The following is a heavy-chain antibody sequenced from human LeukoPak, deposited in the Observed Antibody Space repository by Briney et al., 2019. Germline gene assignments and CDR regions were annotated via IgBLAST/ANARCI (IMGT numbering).Heavy chain of an antibody. D-gene: IGHD5-18*01. CDR3: ARRSGYSYASYYFDY. Sequence: SETLSLTCTVSGGSISSTKYYWGWIRQPPGKGLEWIGSIYYSGSTYYNPSLKSRVTISVDTSKNQFSLKLSSVTAADTAVYYCARRSGYSYASYYFDYWGQGTLVTVSS. CDR1: GGSISSTKYY. CDR2: IYYSGST. V-gene: IGHV4-39*01. J-gene: IGHJ4*02.